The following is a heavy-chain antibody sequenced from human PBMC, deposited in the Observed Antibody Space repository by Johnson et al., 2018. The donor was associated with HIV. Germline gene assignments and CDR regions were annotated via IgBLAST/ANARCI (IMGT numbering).Heavy chain of an antibody. J-gene: IGHJ3*02. V-gene: IGHV3-15*01. CDR1: GFTFSNAW. CDR2: INSKTDGGTT. CDR3: TTGFAAFDI. Sequence: EVQLVESGGGLVKPGGSLRLSCAASGFTFSNAWMSWVRQAPGKGLEWVGRINSKTDGGTTDYAAPVKGRFTISRDDSKNTLYLQMNSLRAEDTAVYYCTTGFAAFDIWGQGTMVTVSS.